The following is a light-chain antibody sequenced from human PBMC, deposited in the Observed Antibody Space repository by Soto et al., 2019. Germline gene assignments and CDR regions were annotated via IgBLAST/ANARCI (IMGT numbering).Light chain of an antibody. J-gene: IGLJ2*01. CDR1: TTDVGGYNY. CDR3: SSYEASNTVV. Sequence: QSALTQPPSASRSPGQSVTFSCTGTTTDVGGYNYVSWYQQHPGKAPKLIIYEVNKRPSGVPHRFSGSKSGNTASLTVSGLQAEDEADYYCSSYEASNTVVFGGGTKVTVL. V-gene: IGLV2-8*02. CDR2: EVN.